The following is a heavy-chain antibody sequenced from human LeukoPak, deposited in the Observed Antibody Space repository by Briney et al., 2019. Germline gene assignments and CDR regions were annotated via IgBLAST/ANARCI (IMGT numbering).Heavy chain of an antibody. CDR2: IRYDGSNK. J-gene: IGHJ4*02. D-gene: IGHD3-16*01. V-gene: IGHV3-30*02. CDR1: GFTFSSYG. Sequence: GGSPRLSCAASGFTFSSYGMHWVRQAPGKGLEWVAFIRYDGSNKYYADSVKGRFTISRDNSKNTLYLQMNSLRAEDTAVYYCAKGGGYGYYFDYWGQGTLVTVSS. CDR3: AKGGGYGYYFDY.